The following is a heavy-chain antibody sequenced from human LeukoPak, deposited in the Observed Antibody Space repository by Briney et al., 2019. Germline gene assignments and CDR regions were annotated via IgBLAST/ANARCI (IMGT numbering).Heavy chain of an antibody. CDR2: IYYSGST. D-gene: IGHD3-10*02. CDR1: GGSISSYY. Sequence: KPSETLSLTCTVSGGSISSYYWSWIRQPPGKGLEWIGYIYYSGSTNYNPSLKSRVTISVDTSKNQFSLKLSSVTAADTAVYYCARHFSVFPHFDYWGQGTLVTVSS. CDR3: ARHFSVFPHFDY. J-gene: IGHJ4*02. V-gene: IGHV4-59*08.